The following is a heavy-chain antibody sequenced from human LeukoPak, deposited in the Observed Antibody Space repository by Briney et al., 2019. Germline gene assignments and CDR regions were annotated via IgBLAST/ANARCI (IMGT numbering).Heavy chain of an antibody. CDR3: ARIRDGYNDAYDI. Sequence: ASVKVSCKASGYTFTGYYMHWVRQAPGQGLEWMGWINPNSGGTNYAQKFQGRVTMTRDTSISTAYMELSRLRPEDTAIYYCARIRDGYNDAYDIWGQGTVVTVPS. V-gene: IGHV1-2*02. CDR1: GYTFTGYY. J-gene: IGHJ3*02. CDR2: INPNSGGT. D-gene: IGHD5-24*01.